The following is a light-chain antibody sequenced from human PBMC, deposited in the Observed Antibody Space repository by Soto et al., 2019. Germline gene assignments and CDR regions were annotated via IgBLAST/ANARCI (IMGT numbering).Light chain of an antibody. CDR3: QPYNSDSRT. V-gene: IGKV1-5*03. J-gene: IGKJ1*01. CDR1: QSISTY. Sequence: DIQMTQSPSTLSASVGARVPITCRASQSISTYLAWYRHKPGEAPKLLIYKASTLERGVPSRFSGSGSGTDFTLTISSLQPDDFATYYCQPYNSDSRTFGQGTKV. CDR2: KAS.